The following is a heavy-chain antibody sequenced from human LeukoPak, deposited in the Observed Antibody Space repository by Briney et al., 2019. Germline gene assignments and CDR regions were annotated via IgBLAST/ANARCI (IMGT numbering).Heavy chain of an antibody. J-gene: IGHJ3*02. CDR3: GKNRYSGSLSPFDI. CDR1: KFAFSSYA. V-gene: IGHV3-23*01. D-gene: IGHD1-26*01. CDR2: ISGGGGNT. Sequence: GGSLRLPCAASKFAFSSYAMSWVRQAPGKGLEWVSAISGGGGNTYYADSVRGRFTISRDNSKNTLYLQMNSLRAEDTAVYYCGKNRYSGSLSPFDIWGQGTMVTVSS.